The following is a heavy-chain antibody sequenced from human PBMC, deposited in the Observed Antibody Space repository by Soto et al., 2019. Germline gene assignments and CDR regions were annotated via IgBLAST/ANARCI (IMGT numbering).Heavy chain of an antibody. Sequence: LRLSCAASGFTFSSYGMHWVRQAPGKGLEWVAVISFDGSNKYYADSVKGRFTISRDNSKNTLYLQMNSLRAEDTAVYYCAKNPVGATVPPFDYWGQGTLVTVSS. D-gene: IGHD1-26*01. J-gene: IGHJ4*02. CDR3: AKNPVGATVPPFDY. V-gene: IGHV3-30*18. CDR1: GFTFSSYG. CDR2: ISFDGSNK.